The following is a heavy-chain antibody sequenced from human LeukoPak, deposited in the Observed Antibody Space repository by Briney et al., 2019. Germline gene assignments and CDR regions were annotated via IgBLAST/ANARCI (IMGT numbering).Heavy chain of an antibody. D-gene: IGHD3-22*01. CDR2: ISSSCSYI. CDR1: GFTFSSYS. V-gene: IGHV3-21*01. Sequence: GGSLRLSCAASGFTFSSYSMNWVRQAPGKGLEWVSSISSSCSYIYYADSVKGRFTISRDNAKNSLYLQMNSLRAEDTAVYYCARDLSQTYYYDSSGYSFDYWGQGTLVTVSS. J-gene: IGHJ4*02. CDR3: ARDLSQTYYYDSSGYSFDY.